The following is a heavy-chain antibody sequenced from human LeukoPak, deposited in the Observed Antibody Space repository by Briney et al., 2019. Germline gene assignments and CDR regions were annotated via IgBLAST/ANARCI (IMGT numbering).Heavy chain of an antibody. Sequence: GGSLRLSCAASAFTFSDYYMSWIRQAPGKGPEWVSHISSSGSTIYYADSVKGRFTISRDNAKNSLYLQMNSLRAEDTAVYYCARLGIAVAGTYQPYYFDYWGQGTLVTVSS. J-gene: IGHJ4*02. CDR3: ARLGIAVAGTYQPYYFDY. V-gene: IGHV3-11*04. CDR1: AFTFSDYY. CDR2: ISSSGSTI. D-gene: IGHD6-19*01.